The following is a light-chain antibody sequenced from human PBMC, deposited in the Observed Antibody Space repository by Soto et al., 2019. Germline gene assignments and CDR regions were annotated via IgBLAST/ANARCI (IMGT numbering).Light chain of an antibody. V-gene: IGKV1-9*01. CDR1: QGISKF. Sequence: DIQLTQSPSFLSASVGDRVTITCRASQGISKFLAWYQQRPGKAPKTLIYAASSLLSGVPSRFSGSGSGTEFTLTISSLQPEDFATYYCQQLNGYPMYTFGQGTKLEIK. CDR3: QQLNGYPMYT. CDR2: AAS. J-gene: IGKJ2*01.